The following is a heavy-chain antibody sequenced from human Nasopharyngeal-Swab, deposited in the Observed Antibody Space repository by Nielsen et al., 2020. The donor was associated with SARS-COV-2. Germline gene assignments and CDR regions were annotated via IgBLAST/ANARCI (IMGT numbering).Heavy chain of an antibody. J-gene: IGHJ6*02. Sequence: SVKVSCKASGGTFSSYAISWVRQAPGQGLEWMGGIIPIFGTASYAQKFQGRVTMTRDTSTSTVYMELSSLRSEDTAVYYCARDLGGSYQYYYYGMDVWGQGTTVTVSS. D-gene: IGHD1-26*01. CDR2: IIPIFGTA. CDR1: GGTFSSYA. V-gene: IGHV1-69*05. CDR3: ARDLGGSYQYYYYGMDV.